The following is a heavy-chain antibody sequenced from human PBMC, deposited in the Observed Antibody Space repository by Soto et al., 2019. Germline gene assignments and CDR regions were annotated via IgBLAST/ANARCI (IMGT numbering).Heavy chain of an antibody. CDR2: IYYSGST. Sequence: PSETLSLTCTVSGGSISSGGYYWSWIRQHPGKGLEWIGYIYYSGSTYYNPSLKSRVTISVDTSKNQFSLKLSSVTAADTAVYYCARGKFTIFGVVLQTFVFDYWGQGTLVTVSS. V-gene: IGHV4-31*03. CDR1: GGSISSGGYY. CDR3: ARGKFTIFGVVLQTFVFDY. D-gene: IGHD3-3*01. J-gene: IGHJ4*02.